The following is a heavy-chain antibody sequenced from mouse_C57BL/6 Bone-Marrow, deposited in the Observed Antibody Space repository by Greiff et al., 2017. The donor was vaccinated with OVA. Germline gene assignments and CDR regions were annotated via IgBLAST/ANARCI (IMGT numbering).Heavy chain of an antibody. CDR1: GYTFTSYW. J-gene: IGHJ3*01. CDR2: IYPGSGST. D-gene: IGHD1-1*01. V-gene: IGHV1-55*01. CDR3: SFITEAWFAY. Sequence: QVQLQQSGAELVMPGASVKLSCKASGYTFTSYWITWVKQRPGQGLEWIGDIYPGSGSTNYNEKFKSKATLTVDTSSSTAYMQLSSLTSEDSAVYYCSFITEAWFAYWGQGTLVTVSA.